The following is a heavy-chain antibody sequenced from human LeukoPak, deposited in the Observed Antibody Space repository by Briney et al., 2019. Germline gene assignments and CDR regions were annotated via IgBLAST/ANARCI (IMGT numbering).Heavy chain of an antibody. D-gene: IGHD4/OR15-4a*01. V-gene: IGHV3-21*01. J-gene: IGHJ4*02. Sequence: PGGSLRLSCAASGFTFSSYAVSCVRQAPGKGLEWVSSISSSSSYIYYADSVKGRFTISRDNAKNSLYLQMNSLRAEDTAVYYCARGLTMPDYWGQGTLVTVSS. CDR1: GFTFSSYA. CDR2: ISSSSSYI. CDR3: ARGLTMPDY.